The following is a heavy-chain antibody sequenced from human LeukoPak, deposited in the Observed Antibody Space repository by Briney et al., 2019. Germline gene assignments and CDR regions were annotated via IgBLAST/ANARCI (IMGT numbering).Heavy chain of an antibody. Sequence: PGGSLRLSCAASGFTFSSYAMHWVRQAPGKGLEWVAVISYDGSNKYYADSVKGRFTISRDNSKNTLYLQMNSLRAEDTAVYYCARDPLPWRGYSYGVRIGTQYNWFDPWGQGTLVTVSS. D-gene: IGHD5-18*01. V-gene: IGHV3-30*04. CDR1: GFTFSSYA. CDR3: ARDPLPWRGYSYGVRIGTQYNWFDP. CDR2: ISYDGSNK. J-gene: IGHJ5*02.